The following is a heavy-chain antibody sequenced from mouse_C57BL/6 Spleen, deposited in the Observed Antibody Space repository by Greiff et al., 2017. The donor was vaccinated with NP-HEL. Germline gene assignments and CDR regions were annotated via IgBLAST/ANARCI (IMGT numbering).Heavy chain of an antibody. V-gene: IGHV1-82*01. D-gene: IGHD2-3*01. CDR2: IYPGDGDT. J-gene: IGHJ2*01. CDR3: ALIYDGYYPYYIDY. Sequence: QVQLQQSGPELVKPGASVKISCKASGYAFSSSWMNWVKQRPGKGLEWIGRIYPGDGDTNYNGKFKGKATLTADKSSSTAYMQLSSLTSEDSAVYFCALIYDGYYPYYIDYWGQGTTLTVSS. CDR1: GYAFSSSW.